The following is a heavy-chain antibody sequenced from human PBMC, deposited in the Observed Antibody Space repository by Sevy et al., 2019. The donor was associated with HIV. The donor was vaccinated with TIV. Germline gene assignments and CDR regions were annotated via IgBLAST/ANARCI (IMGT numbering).Heavy chain of an antibody. D-gene: IGHD2-8*02. CDR2: IYGSGGVT. CDR1: GFTFTSYA. V-gene: IGHV3-23*01. CDR3: VRGTVVSLGGAWFDP. J-gene: IGHJ5*02. Sequence: GGSLRLSCKPSGFTFTSYAMNWVRHAPGKGLEWISTIYGSGGVTYYADSVKGRFTISREDANNSLFLQLASLTVGDTATYYCVRGTVVSLGGAWFDPWGQGTLVTVSS.